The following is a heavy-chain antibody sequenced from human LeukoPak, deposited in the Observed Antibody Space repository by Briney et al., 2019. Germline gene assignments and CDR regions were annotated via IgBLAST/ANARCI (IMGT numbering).Heavy chain of an antibody. Sequence: GGSLRLSCAASGFTFSSYAMHWVRQAPGKGLEWVAVISYDGSNKYYAGSVKGRFTISRDNSKNTLYLQMNSLRADDTAVYYCASPGSALTGGPVWGQGSLVTVSS. CDR1: GFTFSSYA. CDR2: ISYDGSNK. D-gene: IGHD3-9*01. J-gene: IGHJ4*02. CDR3: ASPGSALTGGPV. V-gene: IGHV3-30*04.